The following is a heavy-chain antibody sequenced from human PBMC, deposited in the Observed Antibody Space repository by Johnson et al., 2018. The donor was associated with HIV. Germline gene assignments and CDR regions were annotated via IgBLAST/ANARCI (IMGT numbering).Heavy chain of an antibody. CDR3: AREGILWFGELFLGMGI. CDR1: AFTFSRYG. CDR2: ISYDGSNK. D-gene: IGHD3-10*01. J-gene: IGHJ3*02. Sequence: QMLLVESGGGVVQPGRSLRLSCAASAFTFSRYGMHWVRQAPGKGLEWVALISYDGSNKYYGDSVKGRFTISRDNSKNTLYLQMNSLRAEDTAVYYCAREGILWFGELFLGMGIWGQGTRVIVSS. V-gene: IGHV3-30*03.